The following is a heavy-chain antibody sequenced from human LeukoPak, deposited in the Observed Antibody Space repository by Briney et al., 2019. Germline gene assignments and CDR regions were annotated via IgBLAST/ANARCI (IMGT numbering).Heavy chain of an antibody. J-gene: IGHJ4*02. V-gene: IGHV1-2*06. CDR3: ARVAGTAMPIDY. CDR2: INPNSGGT. Sequence: GASVKVSCKASGYTFTSYGISWVRQAPGQGLEWMGRINPNSGGTNYAQKFQGRVTMTRDTSISTAYMELSRLRSDDTAVYYCARVAGTAMPIDYWDQGTLVTVSS. D-gene: IGHD5-18*01. CDR1: GYTFTSYG.